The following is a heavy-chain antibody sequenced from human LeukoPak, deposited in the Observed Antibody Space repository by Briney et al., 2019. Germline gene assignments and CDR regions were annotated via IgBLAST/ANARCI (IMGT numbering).Heavy chain of an antibody. J-gene: IGHJ4*02. D-gene: IGHD2-8*02. CDR1: GFTFGDYG. V-gene: IGHV3-49*04. Sequence: GRSLRLSCTASGFTFGDYGMNWVRQPPGKGLEWVGFIRSKAYGGTTEYAASVKGRFTISRDDSKSIAYLQMNSLKTEDTAVYFCIRDQYCTGGTCYFDYWGQGTLVTVSS. CDR2: IRSKAYGGTT. CDR3: IRDQYCTGGTCYFDY.